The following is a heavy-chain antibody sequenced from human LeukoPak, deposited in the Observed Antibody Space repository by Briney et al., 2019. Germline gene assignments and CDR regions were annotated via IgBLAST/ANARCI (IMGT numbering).Heavy chain of an antibody. CDR3: AKAGSRNTDYYYDDMDV. CDR2: ISVSGGGT. Sequence: GGSLRLSCAASGFTFSNYAMNWVRQAPGKGLEWVSCISVSGGGTYYADSVKGRFTVSRDNSKSTLDLQMNGLRAEDTAVYYCAKAGSRNTDYYYDDMDVWGQGTTVTVSS. V-gene: IGHV3-23*01. CDR1: GFTFSNYA. D-gene: IGHD3-10*01. J-gene: IGHJ6*02.